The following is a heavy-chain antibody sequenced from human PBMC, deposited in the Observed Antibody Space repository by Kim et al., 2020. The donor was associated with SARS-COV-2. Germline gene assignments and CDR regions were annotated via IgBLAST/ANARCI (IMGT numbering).Heavy chain of an antibody. D-gene: IGHD1-26*01. CDR3: ARDPLVGASPHNDY. J-gene: IGHJ4*02. CDR2: INSDGSST. V-gene: IGHV3-74*01. Sequence: GGSLRLSCAASGFTLSSYWMHWVRQAPGKGLVWVSRINSDGSSTNYAASVKGRFTISRDNAKNTLYLQMNSLRAEDTAVYYCARDPLVGASPHNDYWGQGTLVTVSS. CDR1: GFTLSSYW.